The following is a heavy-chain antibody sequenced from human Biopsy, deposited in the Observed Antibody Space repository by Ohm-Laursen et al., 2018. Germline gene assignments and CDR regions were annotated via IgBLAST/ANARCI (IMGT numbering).Heavy chain of an antibody. Sequence: GTLSLTCTVSGGSINGGSYYWSWLRQPPGKGLEWIGCIYYSGNTHYNPSLKSRVTMSIDTSKNQFSLRLSSVTSADTAVYYCAREDYYTWFDPWGQGTLVTVSS. CDR1: GGSINGGSYY. D-gene: IGHD2/OR15-2a*01. CDR3: AREDYYTWFDP. J-gene: IGHJ5*02. V-gene: IGHV4-61*01. CDR2: IYYSGNT.